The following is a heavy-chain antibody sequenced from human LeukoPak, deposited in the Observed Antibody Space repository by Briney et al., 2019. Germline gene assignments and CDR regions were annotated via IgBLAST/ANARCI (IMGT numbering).Heavy chain of an antibody. J-gene: IGHJ4*02. CDR2: IYYSGST. D-gene: IGHD6-13*01. CDR3: ARGAAGIAAAGTGAYFDY. Sequence: SETLSLTCTVSGGSISSYYWSWIRQPPGKGLEWIGYIYYSGSTNYNPSLKSRVTISVDTSKNQFSLKLSSVTAADTAVYYCARGAAGIAAAGTGAYFDYWGQGTLVTVSS. CDR1: GGSISSYY. V-gene: IGHV4-59*01.